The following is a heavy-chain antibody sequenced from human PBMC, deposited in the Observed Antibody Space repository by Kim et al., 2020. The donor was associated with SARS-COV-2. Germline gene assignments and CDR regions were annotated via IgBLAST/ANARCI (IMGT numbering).Heavy chain of an antibody. J-gene: IGHJ4*02. Sequence: NHNPPLKSRVTLSVDTSKNQFSLKLSSVTAADTAVYYCARAYYYDTRAFDYWGQGTLVTVSS. D-gene: IGHD3-22*01. CDR3: ARAYYYDTRAFDY. V-gene: IGHV4-59*01.